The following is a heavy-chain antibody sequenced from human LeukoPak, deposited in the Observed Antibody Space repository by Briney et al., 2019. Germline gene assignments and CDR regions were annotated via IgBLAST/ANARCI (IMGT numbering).Heavy chain of an antibody. CDR3: ARDEPYYYYFDY. D-gene: IGHD3-10*01. Sequence: GGSLRLSCAASGFTFSSYGMHWVRQAPGKGLEWVAFIRYDGSNKYYADSVKGRFTISRDNSKNTLYLQMNSLRAEDTAVYYCARDEPYYYYFDYWGQGTLVTVSS. CDR1: GFTFSSYG. J-gene: IGHJ4*02. CDR2: IRYDGSNK. V-gene: IGHV3-30*02.